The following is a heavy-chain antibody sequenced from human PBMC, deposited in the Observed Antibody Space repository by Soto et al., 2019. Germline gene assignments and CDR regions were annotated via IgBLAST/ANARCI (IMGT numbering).Heavy chain of an antibody. CDR2: VYYSGST. J-gene: IGHJ4*02. D-gene: IGHD3-10*01. CDR3: ERLGRPYYYGSGTYYLLIDD. CDR1: GGFISNYY. V-gene: IGHV4-59*01. Sequence: SETLSLTCTVSGGFISNYYWSWIRQPPGKGLEYIGYVYYSGSTSYNPSLESRVTISLDTSKNQFSLRLNSVTAADTAVYYCERLGRPYYYGSGTYYLLIDDWGPGTLVSVSS.